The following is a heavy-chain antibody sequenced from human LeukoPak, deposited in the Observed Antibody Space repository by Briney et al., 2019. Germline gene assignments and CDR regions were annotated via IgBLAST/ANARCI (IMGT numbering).Heavy chain of an antibody. V-gene: IGHV3-23*01. D-gene: IGHD4-17*01. Sequence: PGRSLRLSCAASGFTFSSYAMSWVRQAPGKGLEWVSAISGSGGSTYYADSVKGRFTISRDNSKNTLFLQMSSLRAEDTAVYYCAKGAYGDYGQDYWGQGTLVTVSS. J-gene: IGHJ4*02. CDR2: ISGSGGST. CDR1: GFTFSSYA. CDR3: AKGAYGDYGQDY.